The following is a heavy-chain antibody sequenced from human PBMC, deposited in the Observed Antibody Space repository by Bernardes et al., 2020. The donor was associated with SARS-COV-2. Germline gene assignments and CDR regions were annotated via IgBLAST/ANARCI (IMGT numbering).Heavy chain of an antibody. D-gene: IGHD2-15*01. V-gene: IGHV3-23*01. Sequence: GGSLSLSCAASGFTFSAYAMSWVRQAPGKGLEWVSGFRGSGGSTFYAESVKGRFTISRDNLRNTLYLEMNSLRAEDTAVYYCAKDRDILVEETFYFYGMDVWGRGTTVTVSS. CDR3: AKDRDILVEETFYFYGMDV. J-gene: IGHJ6*02. CDR1: GFTFSAYA. CDR2: FRGSGGST.